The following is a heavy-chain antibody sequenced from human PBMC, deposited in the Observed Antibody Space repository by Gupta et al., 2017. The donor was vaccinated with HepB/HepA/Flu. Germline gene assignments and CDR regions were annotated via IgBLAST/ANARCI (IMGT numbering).Heavy chain of an antibody. J-gene: IGHJ4*02. CDR1: GFTFSSYA. Sequence: EVQLLESGGGLVQPGGSLRLSCAASGFTFSSYAMSWVRQAPGKGLEWVSAISGSGGSTYYADSVKGRFTISRDNSKNTLYLQMNSLRAEDTAVYYCAKGAAAGTTWTYYFDYWGQGTLVTVSS. CDR3: AKGAAAGTTWTYYFDY. CDR2: ISGSGGST. V-gene: IGHV3-23*01. D-gene: IGHD6-13*01.